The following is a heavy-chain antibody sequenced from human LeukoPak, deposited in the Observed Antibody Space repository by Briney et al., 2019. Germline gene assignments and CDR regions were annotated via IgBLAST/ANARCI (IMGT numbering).Heavy chain of an antibody. CDR3: AKPAISSRGWYYDY. V-gene: IGHV3-21*04. J-gene: IGHJ4*02. CDR1: GFTFSSYS. CDR2: ISSSSYI. D-gene: IGHD6-19*01. Sequence: PGGSLRLSCAASGFTFSSYSMNWVRQAPGKGLEWVSSISSSSYIYYADSVKGRFTISRDNSKNTLYLQMNSLRAEDTAVYYCAKPAISSRGWYYDYWGQGTLVTVSS.